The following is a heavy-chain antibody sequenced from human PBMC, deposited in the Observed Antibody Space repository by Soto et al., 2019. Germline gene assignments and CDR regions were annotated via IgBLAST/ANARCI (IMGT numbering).Heavy chain of an antibody. Sequence: PSETLSLTCTVSGGSISSSSYYWGWIRQPPGKGLEWIGSIYYSGSTYYNPSLKSRVTISVDTSKNQFSLKLSSVTAADTAVYYCARGGPGIAAAGDYYYGMDVWGQGTTVTVSS. D-gene: IGHD6-13*01. CDR1: GGSISSSSYY. J-gene: IGHJ6*02. CDR3: ARGGPGIAAAGDYYYGMDV. V-gene: IGHV4-39*01. CDR2: IYYSGST.